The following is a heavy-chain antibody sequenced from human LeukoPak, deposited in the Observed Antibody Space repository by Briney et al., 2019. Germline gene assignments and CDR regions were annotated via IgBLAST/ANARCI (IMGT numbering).Heavy chain of an antibody. CDR3: ARGRLTYGDYLEGYFDY. Sequence: RPGGSLRLSCAASGFTFDDYGMSWARHAPGKGLERVPGINWNGGSTGYADSVKGRFTISRDNAKNSLYLQMNSLRAEDTALYYCARGRLTYGDYLEGYFDYWGQGTLVTVSS. CDR2: INWNGGST. D-gene: IGHD4-17*01. V-gene: IGHV3-20*04. CDR1: GFTFDDYG. J-gene: IGHJ4*02.